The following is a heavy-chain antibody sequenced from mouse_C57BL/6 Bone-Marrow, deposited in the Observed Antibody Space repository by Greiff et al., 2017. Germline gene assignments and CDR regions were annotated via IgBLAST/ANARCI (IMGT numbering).Heavy chain of an antibody. Sequence: QVQLKQSGPGLVQPSQSLSITCTVSGFSLTSYGVHWVRQSPGKGLEWLGVIWSGGSTDYNAAFISRLGISKKNSKSQVFCKMNSLQADDTAIYYGAKHLANWDLYYAMDYWGQGTSVTVSS. V-gene: IGHV2-2*01. D-gene: IGHD4-1*01. CDR2: IWSGGST. CDR3: AKHLANWDLYYAMDY. J-gene: IGHJ4*01. CDR1: GFSLTSYG.